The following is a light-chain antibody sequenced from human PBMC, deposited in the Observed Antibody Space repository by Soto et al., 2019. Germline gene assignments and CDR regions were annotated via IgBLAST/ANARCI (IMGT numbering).Light chain of an antibody. Sequence: QSALTQPPSASGTPGQRVTVSCSGTYSNIGINDVHWYRQLSGTAPQILIYDSTQRATGVPDRFSGSRSGTSASLVISGLQTEDEADYHCAAWDDSLNGTAFGGGTKVTVL. CDR3: AAWDDSLNGTA. CDR1: YSNIGIND. J-gene: IGLJ2*01. CDR2: DST. V-gene: IGLV1-44*01.